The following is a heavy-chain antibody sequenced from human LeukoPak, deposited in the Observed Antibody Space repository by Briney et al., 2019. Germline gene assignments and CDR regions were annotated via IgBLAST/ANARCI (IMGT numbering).Heavy chain of an antibody. CDR1: GFTFSDYY. CDR3: ARDWRPLTGAVAGY. D-gene: IGHD6-19*01. CDR2: ISSSGSTI. Sequence: GGSLTLSCAASGFTFSDYYMSWIRQAPGKGLEWVSYISSSGSTIYYADSVKGRFTISRDNAKNSLYLQMNSLRAEDTAVYYCARDWRPLTGAVAGYWGQGTLFTVSS. V-gene: IGHV3-11*01. J-gene: IGHJ4*02.